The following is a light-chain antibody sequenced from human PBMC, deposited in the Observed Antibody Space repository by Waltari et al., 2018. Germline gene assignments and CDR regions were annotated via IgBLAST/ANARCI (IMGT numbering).Light chain of an antibody. CDR1: QSISTN. J-gene: IGKJ5*01. Sequence: EIVMTQSPATLSVSPGARATLSCRASQSISTNLAWYQQKPGQDPRLLIYGASTRATGFPARFSGSGFGTEFTLTISSLRSEDFAVYYCQHYHNWPPITFGQGTRLEIK. CDR2: GAS. CDR3: QHYHNWPPIT. V-gene: IGKV3-15*01.